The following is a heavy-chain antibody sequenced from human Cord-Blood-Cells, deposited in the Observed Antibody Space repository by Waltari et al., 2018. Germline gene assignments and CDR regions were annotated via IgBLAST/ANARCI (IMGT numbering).Heavy chain of an antibody. CDR1: GGSISSISYY. Sequence: QLQLQESGPGLVKPSETLSLTCPVSGGSISSISYYWGWIRQPPGKGLEWIGSIYYSGSTYYNPSLKSRVTISVDTSKNQFSLKLSSVTAADTAVYYCASRLIYGDYVGPDYWGQGTLVTVSS. D-gene: IGHD4-17*01. CDR2: IYYSGST. CDR3: ASRLIYGDYVGPDY. J-gene: IGHJ4*02. V-gene: IGHV4-39*01.